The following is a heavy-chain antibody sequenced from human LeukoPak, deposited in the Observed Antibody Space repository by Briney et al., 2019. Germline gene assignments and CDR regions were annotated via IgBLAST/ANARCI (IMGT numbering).Heavy chain of an antibody. J-gene: IGHJ4*02. CDR1: GFTFSSYS. D-gene: IGHD3-10*01. CDR2: ISSSSSYI. V-gene: IGHV3-21*01. Sequence: GGSLRLSCAASGFTFSSYSMNWVRQAPGKGLEWVSSISSSSSYIYYADSVKGRFTISRDNAKNSLYQQMNSLRAEDTAVYYCARGGQSIIGSKGDYWGQGTLVTVSS. CDR3: ARGGQSIIGSKGDY.